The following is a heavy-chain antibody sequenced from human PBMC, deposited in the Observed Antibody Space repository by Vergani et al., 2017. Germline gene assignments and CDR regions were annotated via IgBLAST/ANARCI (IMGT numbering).Heavy chain of an antibody. CDR1: GGSISSTSYY. J-gene: IGHJ1*01. D-gene: IGHD6-13*01. CDR3: ARIARGIAAAGWT. Sequence: QLQLQESGPGLVKPSETLSLTCTVSGGSISSTSYYWGWIRQPPGKGLEWIGSFYYRGSSYYNPSLKRRVTFSEDTSKKQVSLKLSSVTAADTAVYYCARIARGIAAAGWTWGQGTLVTVSS. V-gene: IGHV4-39*01. CDR2: FYYRGSS.